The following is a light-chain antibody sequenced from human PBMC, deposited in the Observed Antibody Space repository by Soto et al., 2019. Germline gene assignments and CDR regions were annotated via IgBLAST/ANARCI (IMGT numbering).Light chain of an antibody. CDR2: VAS. CDR3: QQYGGSPPYT. Sequence: EVVLTQSPGTLSLSPGERATLSCRASQVVSRNFLAWSQQKSGQAPRLLIYVASTMATGIPDRFSGSGSGTDFTLTISRLEPEDFAVYYCQQYGGSPPYTFGRPTKREIK. CDR1: QVVSRNF. J-gene: IGKJ2*01. V-gene: IGKV3-20*01.